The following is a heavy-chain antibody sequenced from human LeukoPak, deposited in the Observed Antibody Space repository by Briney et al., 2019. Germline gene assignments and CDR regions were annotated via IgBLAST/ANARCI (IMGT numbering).Heavy chain of an antibody. J-gene: IGHJ4*02. Sequence: GGSLRLSCAASGFTFSSYGMHWVRQAPGKGLEWVAVIWYDGSNKYYADSVKGRFTISRDNSKNTLYLQMNSLRAEDTAVYYCAKPKWTVTTPLDYWGQGTLVTVSS. CDR2: IWYDGSNK. CDR3: AKPKWTVTTPLDY. D-gene: IGHD4-17*01. V-gene: IGHV3-33*06. CDR1: GFTFSSYG.